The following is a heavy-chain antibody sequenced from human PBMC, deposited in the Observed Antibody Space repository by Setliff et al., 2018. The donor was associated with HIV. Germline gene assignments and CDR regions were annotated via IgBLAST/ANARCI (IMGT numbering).Heavy chain of an antibody. CDR2: INAGNGNT. V-gene: IGHV1-3*01. CDR3: ARGRYNSRIDV. CDR1: GYTFTSYD. Sequence: GASVKVSCKASGYTFTSYDINWVRQAPGQRLEWMGWINAGNGNTKYSQKFQGRVTMTWNTSTNTAYMELRSLTSDDTAVYYCARGRYNSRIDVWGQGTTVTVSS. J-gene: IGHJ6*02. D-gene: IGHD5-18*01.